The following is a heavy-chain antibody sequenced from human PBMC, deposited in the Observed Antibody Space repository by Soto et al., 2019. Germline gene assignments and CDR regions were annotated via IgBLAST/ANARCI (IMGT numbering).Heavy chain of an antibody. J-gene: IGHJ6*02. V-gene: IGHV4-31*03. CDR2: IYYSGST. CDR1: GGSISSGGYY. CDR3: ARVDSSSSYYYYGMDV. D-gene: IGHD6-6*01. Sequence: SETLSLTCTVSGGSISSGGYYWSWIRQHPGKGLEWIGYIYYSGSTYYNPSLKSRVTISVDTSKNQFSLKLSSVTAADTAVYYCARVDSSSSYYYYGMDVWGQGTTVTVSS.